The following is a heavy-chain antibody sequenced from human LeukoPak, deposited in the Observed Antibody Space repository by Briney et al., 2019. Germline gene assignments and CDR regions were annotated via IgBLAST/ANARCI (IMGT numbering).Heavy chain of an antibody. D-gene: IGHD3-22*01. CDR1: GGTFSSYA. J-gene: IGHJ4*02. CDR2: IIPIFGTA. Sequence: ASVKVSCKASGGTFSSYAISWVRQGPGQGLEWMGRIIPIFGTANYAQKFQGRVTITTDESTSTAYMELSSLRSEDTAVYYCARVGRPYYYDSIGYDAYIDYWGQGTLVTVSS. CDR3: ARVGRPYYYDSIGYDAYIDY. V-gene: IGHV1-69*05.